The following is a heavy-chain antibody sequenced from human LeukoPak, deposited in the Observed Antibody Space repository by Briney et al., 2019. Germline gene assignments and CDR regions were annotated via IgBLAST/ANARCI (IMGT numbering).Heavy chain of an antibody. J-gene: IGHJ4*02. CDR1: GFTFSSYA. V-gene: IGHV3-23*01. D-gene: IGHD6-13*01. CDR2: ISGSGGST. Sequence: GGSLRLSCAASGFTFSSYAMSWVRQAPGKGLEWVSAISGSGGSTYYADSVKGRFTIFRDNSKNTLYLQMNSLRAEDTAVYFCTREAAAGIDYWGQGTLVTVSS. CDR3: TREAAAGIDY.